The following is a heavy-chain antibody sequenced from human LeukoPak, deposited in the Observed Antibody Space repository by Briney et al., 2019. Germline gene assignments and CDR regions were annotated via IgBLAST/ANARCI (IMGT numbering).Heavy chain of an antibody. CDR3: ARGGAAGDAFDI. CDR1: GGSISSSSYY. Sequence: SETLSLTCTVSGGSISSSSYYWGWIRQPPGKGLEWIGRFYSSGSTNYNPSLTSRVTISLDKSKNQFSLKLTSVTAADTAVYYCARGGAAGDAFDIWGQGTMVTVSS. D-gene: IGHD1-14*01. CDR2: FYSSGST. V-gene: IGHV4-61*05. J-gene: IGHJ3*02.